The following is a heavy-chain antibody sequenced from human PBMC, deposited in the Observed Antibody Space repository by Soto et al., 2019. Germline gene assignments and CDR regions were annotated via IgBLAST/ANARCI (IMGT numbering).Heavy chain of an antibody. D-gene: IGHD2-15*01. CDR3: AHSGVCGGGNCFYRSNWFDP. CDR2: IYWDDDK. Sequence: KESGPTLVKPTQTLTLTCTFSGFSLSASGVGVGWIRQPPGKALEWLALIYWDDDKRYSPSLKNRLTIIKDTSKNQVVLILTNVDPVDTATYHCAHSGVCGGGNCFYRSNWFDPWGQGILVTVSS. V-gene: IGHV2-5*02. CDR1: GFSLSASGVG. J-gene: IGHJ5*02.